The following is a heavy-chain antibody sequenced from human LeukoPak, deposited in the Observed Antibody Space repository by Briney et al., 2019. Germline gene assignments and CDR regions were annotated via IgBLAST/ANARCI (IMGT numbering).Heavy chain of an antibody. CDR2: INHSGST. J-gene: IGHJ4*02. V-gene: IGHV4-34*01. CDR1: GGSFSDRF. Sequence: SETLSLTCGVYGGSFSDRFWSWLRQPPGKGLEWIGEINHSGSTNTNPSLKSRVTTSVDTAKNQSSLNLSSVTAADTAVYYCARVGDDFGDLDYWGQGILVTVSS. D-gene: IGHD4-17*01. CDR3: ARVGDDFGDLDY.